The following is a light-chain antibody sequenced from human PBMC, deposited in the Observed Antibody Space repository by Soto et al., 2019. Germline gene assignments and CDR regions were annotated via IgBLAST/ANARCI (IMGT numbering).Light chain of an antibody. Sequence: QSVLTQPASVSGSPGQSITISCTGTSSDVGGYNYVSWYQQHPGKAPKLMIYDVSNRPSGVSNRFSGSKSGNTASLTIPGLQAEDEADYYCSSYTSSSTLVFGGGTKLTVL. V-gene: IGLV2-14*01. CDR3: SSYTSSSTLV. CDR1: SSDVGGYNY. J-gene: IGLJ2*01. CDR2: DVS.